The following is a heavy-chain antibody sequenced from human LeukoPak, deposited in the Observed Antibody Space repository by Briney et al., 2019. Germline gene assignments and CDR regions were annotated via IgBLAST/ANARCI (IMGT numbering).Heavy chain of an antibody. D-gene: IGHD3-10*01. V-gene: IGHV3-48*01. CDR1: GFTFSSYS. Sequence: GESLRLSCAASGFTFSSYSMNWVRQAPGKGLEWVSYISSASNTIYYADSVKGRFTVSRDNAKNSLYLQMNSLRAEDTAMYYCARDGWFGDYNWFDPWGQGTLVTVSS. CDR2: ISSASNTI. CDR3: ARDGWFGDYNWFDP. J-gene: IGHJ5*02.